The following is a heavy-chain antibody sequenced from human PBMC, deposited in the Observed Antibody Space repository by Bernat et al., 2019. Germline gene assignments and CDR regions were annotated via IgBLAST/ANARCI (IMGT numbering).Heavy chain of an antibody. J-gene: IGHJ2*01. CDR3: ARATDSLGGWYFDL. V-gene: IGHV4-61*01. Sequence: QVQLQESGPGLVKPSETLSLTCTVSGGSVSSGSYYWSWIRQPPGKGLEWIGYIYYSGSTNYNPSLKSRVTIPVDTSKNQFSLKLSSVTAADTAVYCCARATDSLGGWYFDLWGRGTLVTVSS. CDR1: GGSVSSGSYY. CDR2: IYYSGST. D-gene: IGHD2-15*01.